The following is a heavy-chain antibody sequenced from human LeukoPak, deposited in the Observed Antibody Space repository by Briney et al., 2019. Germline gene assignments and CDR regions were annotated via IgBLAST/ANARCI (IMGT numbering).Heavy chain of an antibody. Sequence: EASVKVSCKVSGYTLTELSMHWVRQAPGQGLEWMGMITPSGGISYAQKFQGRVTMTRDMSTNTVYMELSSLRSEDTAVYYCARGHNTRGIAVANDYWGQGTLVTVSS. CDR2: ITPSGGI. D-gene: IGHD6-19*01. V-gene: IGHV1-46*01. J-gene: IGHJ4*02. CDR3: ARGHNTRGIAVANDY. CDR1: GYTLTELS.